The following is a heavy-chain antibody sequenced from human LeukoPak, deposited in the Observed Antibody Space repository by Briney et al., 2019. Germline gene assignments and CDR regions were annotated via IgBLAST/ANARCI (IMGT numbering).Heavy chain of an antibody. Sequence: SQTLSLTCVISGDDVSKNSVSWNWIRQSPSRGLEWLGRTYYKSKWYNDYAEFVKSRIIITSGTSKNQLSLQLKSVTPEDTAVYYCVGTGPLSSNGWDFNYWGQGTLVTVSS. J-gene: IGHJ4*02. CDR1: GDDVSKNSVS. V-gene: IGHV6-1*01. CDR2: TYYKSKWYN. CDR3: VGTGPLSSNGWDFNY. D-gene: IGHD6-19*01.